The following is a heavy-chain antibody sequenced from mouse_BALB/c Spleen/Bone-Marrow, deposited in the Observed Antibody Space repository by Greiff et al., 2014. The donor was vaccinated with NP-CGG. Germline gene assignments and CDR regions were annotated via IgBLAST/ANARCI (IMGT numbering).Heavy chain of an antibody. J-gene: IGHJ2*01. CDR3: ASYVYGYDFDY. Sequence: EVKLLESGAELVKSGASVKLSCTASGFTIKDSYMHWVKQRPEQGLEWIGRIDPAYGYTKYDPKFQGKATITADKSSNTAYLQLSSLTSEDTAVYYCASYVYGYDFDYWGQGTTLPVSS. D-gene: IGHD2-2*01. CDR2: IDPAYGYT. CDR1: GFTIKDSY. V-gene: IGHV14-3*02.